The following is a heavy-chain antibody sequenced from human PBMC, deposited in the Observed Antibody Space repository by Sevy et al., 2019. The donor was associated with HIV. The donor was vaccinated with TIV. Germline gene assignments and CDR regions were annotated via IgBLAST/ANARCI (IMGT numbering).Heavy chain of an antibody. CDR2: IYESGRT. V-gene: IGHV4-38-2*01. CDR1: GYPIRSGYY. D-gene: IGHD2-2*01. CDR3: ARLRDILVIPAGGYFDY. Sequence: ETLSLTCAVSGYPIRSGYYWGWIRQSPGKGLEWIGSIYESGRTFYNPSLESRVTMSVDTSKNQFSLQVNSVTAADTAVYYCARLRDILVIPAGGYFDYWGQGTLVTVSS. J-gene: IGHJ4*02.